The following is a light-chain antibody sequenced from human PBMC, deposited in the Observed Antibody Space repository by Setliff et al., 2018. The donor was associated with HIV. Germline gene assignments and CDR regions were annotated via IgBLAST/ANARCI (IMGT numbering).Light chain of an antibody. CDR3: QVWDSSSDHSYV. CDR2: YDS. Sequence: SYELTQPPSVSVAPGKTARITCGGNNIGSKSVHWYQQKPGRAPVLVIYYDSDRPSGIPERFSGSKSGNTATLTISRVEAGDEADYYCQVWDSSSDHSYVFGTGTKVTVL. CDR1: NIGSKS. J-gene: IGLJ1*01. V-gene: IGLV3-21*04.